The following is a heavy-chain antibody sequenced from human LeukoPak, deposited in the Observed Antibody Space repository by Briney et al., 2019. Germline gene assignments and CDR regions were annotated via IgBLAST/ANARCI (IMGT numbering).Heavy chain of an antibody. CDR1: GFTFSSYS. Sequence: GRSLRLSCAASGFTFSSYSMNWVRQAPGKGLEWVSSISSSSSYIYYADSVKGRFTISRDNAKNSLYLQMNSLRAEDTALYYCARDAEDFWIRFDPWGQGTLVTVSS. V-gene: IGHV3-21*01. D-gene: IGHD3-3*01. J-gene: IGHJ5*02. CDR2: ISSSSSYI. CDR3: ARDAEDFWIRFDP.